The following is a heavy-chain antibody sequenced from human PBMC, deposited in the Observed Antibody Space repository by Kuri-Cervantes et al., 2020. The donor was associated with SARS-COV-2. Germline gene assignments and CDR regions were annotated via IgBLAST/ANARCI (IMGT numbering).Heavy chain of an antibody. CDR1: GFTFGASD. D-gene: IGHD1-20*01. V-gene: IGHV3-48*01. CDR2: ISSGRRSI. CDR3: VRGIVGPGYGITGSYLDS. Sequence: GGSLRLSCAASGFTFGASDMNWVRQSPGKGLEWVSYISSGRRSIYYTDAVKGRFTISRDNGKNSHFLQMNSLRAEDTAVYYCVRGIVGPGYGITGSYLDSWGQGVLVTVSS. J-gene: IGHJ4*02.